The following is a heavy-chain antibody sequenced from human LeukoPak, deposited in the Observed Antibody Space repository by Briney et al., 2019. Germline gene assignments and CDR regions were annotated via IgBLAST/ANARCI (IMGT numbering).Heavy chain of an antibody. CDR2: INTNTGNP. D-gene: IGHD5-18*01. J-gene: IGHJ4*02. Sequence: ASVKVSCKASGYTFTSYAMNWVRQAPGQGLEWMGWINTNTGNPTYAQGFTGRFVFSLDTSVSTAYLQISSLKAEDTAVYYCAKGGPRGYSYGYGYWGQGTLVTVSS. CDR1: GYTFTSYA. V-gene: IGHV7-4-1*02. CDR3: AKGGPRGYSYGYGY.